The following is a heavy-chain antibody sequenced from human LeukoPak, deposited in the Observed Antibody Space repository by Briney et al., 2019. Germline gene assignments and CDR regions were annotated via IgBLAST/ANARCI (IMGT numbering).Heavy chain of an antibody. J-gene: IGHJ4*02. Sequence: GGSLRLSCAASGFILSSLAMHWVRQAPGKGLEWVSSGGTRSGTKYYADSVMGRFTISRDSAMNSVSLQINSLRAEDTAVYYCLLQMTYGELSDPDFRGQGTLVTVSS. CDR2: GGTRSGTK. CDR3: LLQMTYGELSDPDF. D-gene: IGHD3-16*02. V-gene: IGHV3-21*01. CDR1: GFILSSLA.